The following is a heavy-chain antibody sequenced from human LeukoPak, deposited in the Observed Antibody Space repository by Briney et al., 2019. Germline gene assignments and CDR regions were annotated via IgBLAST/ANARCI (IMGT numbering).Heavy chain of an antibody. D-gene: IGHD5-12*01. Sequence: GGSLRLSCAASGVTFSSYGMHWVRQAPGKGLEWVALISSDGNDKLYGDSVRGRFTTSRDDSKSTLYLQMNSLRAEDTAVYYCTTKVIRGNSGDDYDDWGQGTLVTVSS. CDR2: ISSDGNDK. CDR3: TTKVIRGNSGDDYDD. V-gene: IGHV3-30*03. J-gene: IGHJ4*02. CDR1: GVTFSSYG.